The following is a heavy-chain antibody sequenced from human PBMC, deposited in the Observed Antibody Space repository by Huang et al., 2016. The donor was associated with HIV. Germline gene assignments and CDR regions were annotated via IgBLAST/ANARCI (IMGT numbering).Heavy chain of an antibody. V-gene: IGHV4-34*01. CDR1: GGSFSGYY. CDR3: AREKAADSAWYGVYYFDY. J-gene: IGHJ4*02. Sequence: QVQLRQWGAGLVKPSETLSLTCAVYGGSFSGYYWTWIRQSPGKGLEWIGEINHIGKTNYKPSLKSRVTISKDTAKNQFSLQLTSVSAADTGVYFCAREKAADSAWYGVYYFDYWGEGALVTVTS. CDR2: INHIGKT. D-gene: IGHD6-19*01.